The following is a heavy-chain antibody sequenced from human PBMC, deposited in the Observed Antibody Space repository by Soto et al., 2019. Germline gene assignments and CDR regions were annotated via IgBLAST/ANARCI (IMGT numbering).Heavy chain of an antibody. CDR3: AKARGSRTPAPGSY. CDR1: GFTFSSYA. D-gene: IGHD2-2*01. J-gene: IGHJ1*01. Sequence: EVQLLESGGGLVQPGESLRLFCAASGFTFSSYAMSWVRQAPGKGLEWVSVFSGSGGDTYYADSVKGRFTIARDNSKNTLSLQMNSLRAEDTAVYYCAKARGSRTPAPGSYWGQGTQVTVSS. V-gene: IGHV3-23*01. CDR2: FSGSGGDT.